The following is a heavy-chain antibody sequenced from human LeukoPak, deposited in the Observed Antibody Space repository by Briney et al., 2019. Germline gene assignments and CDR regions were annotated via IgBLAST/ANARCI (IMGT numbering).Heavy chain of an antibody. CDR3: AKLSYRYDY. J-gene: IGHJ4*02. CDR1: GFTFSSYA. V-gene: IGHV3-30*04. D-gene: IGHD3-16*02. Sequence: GGSLRLSCAASGFTFSSYAMHWVRQAPGKGLEWVAVISYDGSNKYYADSVKGRFTISRDNSKNTLYLQMNSLRAEDTAVYYCAKLSYRYDYWGQGTLVTVSS. CDR2: ISYDGSNK.